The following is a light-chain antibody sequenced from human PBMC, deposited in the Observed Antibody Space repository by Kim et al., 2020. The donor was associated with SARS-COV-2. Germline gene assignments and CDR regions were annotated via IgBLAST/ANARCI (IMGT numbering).Light chain of an antibody. CDR2: EDN. Sequence: GKKVTLSCTRSSGSIAVNDVQWYQQRPGSAPTTVIYEDNQRPSGVPDRFSGSIDSSSNSASLTISGLKTEDEADYYCQSYDSSNWVFGGGTQLTVL. CDR3: QSYDSSNWV. V-gene: IGLV6-57*03. J-gene: IGLJ3*02. CDR1: SGSIAVND.